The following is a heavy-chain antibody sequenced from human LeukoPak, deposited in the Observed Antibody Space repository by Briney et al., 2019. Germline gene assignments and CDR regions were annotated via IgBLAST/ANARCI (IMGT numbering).Heavy chain of an antibody. CDR3: ATSGRYFDWLPYAFDI. Sequence: ASVKVSCKGSGYTLTELSMHWVRQAPGQGLEWMGGFDPENGETIYAQKFQGRVTMTEDTSTDTAYMELSSVRYADTAVFYCATSGRYFDWLPYAFDIWGQGTMVSV. J-gene: IGHJ3*02. CDR2: FDPENGET. D-gene: IGHD3-9*01. CDR1: GYTLTELS. V-gene: IGHV1-24*01.